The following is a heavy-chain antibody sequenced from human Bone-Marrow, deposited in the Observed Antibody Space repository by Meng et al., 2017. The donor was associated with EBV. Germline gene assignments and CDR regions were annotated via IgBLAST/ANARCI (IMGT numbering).Heavy chain of an antibody. Sequence: QVKRVQSGAEVKKPGATVKVSCNASGYTFNNYEINWVRQATGQGLEWMGWMNPDSGNSGHAQKFQGRVTMTRNTSIRTAYMELSSLRFEDTAVYYCARVRGGGDYWGQGTLVTVSS. D-gene: IGHD1-26*01. CDR3: ARVRGGGDY. J-gene: IGHJ4*02. CDR2: MNPDSGNS. V-gene: IGHV1-8*01. CDR1: GYTFNNYE.